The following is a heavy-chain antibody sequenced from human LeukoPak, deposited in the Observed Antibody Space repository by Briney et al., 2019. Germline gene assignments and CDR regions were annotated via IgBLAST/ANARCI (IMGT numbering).Heavy chain of an antibody. J-gene: IGHJ4*02. CDR1: GFTFSSYW. CDR3: ARDLIEYYYDSSGYLHYFDY. V-gene: IGHV3-7*03. Sequence: GSLRLSCAASGFTFSSYWMSWVRQAPGKGLEWVANIKQDGSEKYYVDSVKGRFTISRDNAKNSLYLQMNSLRAEDTAVYYCARDLIEYYYDSSGYLHYFDYWGQGTLVTVSS. D-gene: IGHD3-22*01. CDR2: IKQDGSEK.